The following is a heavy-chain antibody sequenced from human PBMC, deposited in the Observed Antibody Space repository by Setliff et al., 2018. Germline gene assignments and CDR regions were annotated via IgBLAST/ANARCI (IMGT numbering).Heavy chain of an antibody. Sequence: PSETLSLTCTVSGGSINNYYWSWIRQSPGKGLEWIGYIDTSGSTDYNPSRKSRVTISVDTSKNQLSLKLSSVTAADTAVYYCAKVPITKVYFYMDVWGKGTTVTVSS. D-gene: IGHD3-10*01. CDR1: GGSINNYY. J-gene: IGHJ6*03. CDR3: AKVPITKVYFYMDV. CDR2: IDTSGST. V-gene: IGHV4-4*08.